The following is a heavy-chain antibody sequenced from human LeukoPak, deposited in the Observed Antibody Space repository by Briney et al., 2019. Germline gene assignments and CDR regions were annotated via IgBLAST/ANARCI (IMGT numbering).Heavy chain of an antibody. CDR3: ARGPPRGKYYYMDV. J-gene: IGHJ6*03. CDR2: IGTASDT. Sequence: GGSLRLSCAVSIFTLCIFDMHWVRDPTGGGVECVLNIGTASDTYYPGSVEGRFTLSRDNAKDSLYLQMNSLTAGDTAVYYCARGPPRGKYYYMDVWGKGTTVTVSS. D-gene: IGHD1-1*01. V-gene: IGHV3-13*01. CDR1: IFTLCIFD.